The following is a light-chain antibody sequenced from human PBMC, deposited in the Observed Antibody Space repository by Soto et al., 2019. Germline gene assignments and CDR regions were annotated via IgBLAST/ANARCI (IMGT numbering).Light chain of an antibody. V-gene: IGLV3-9*01. Sequence: SYELTQPLSVSVALGQTARITCGGNNIGSKNVHWYQQKPGQAPVVVIYRDTNRPSGIPERFSGSSSGNTATLTISRAQAGDEPDYYCQVWDSSLVVFGGGTQLTVL. J-gene: IGLJ2*01. CDR1: NIGSKN. CDR2: RDT. CDR3: QVWDSSLVV.